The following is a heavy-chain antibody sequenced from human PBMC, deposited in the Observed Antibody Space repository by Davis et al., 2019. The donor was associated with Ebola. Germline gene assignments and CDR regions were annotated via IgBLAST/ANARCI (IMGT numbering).Heavy chain of an antibody. CDR2: IHYTGSA. D-gene: IGHD4-17*01. CDR1: GASFSGYY. Sequence: PSETLSLTCSLYGASFSGYYWGWIRQTPGKGLEWIGEIHYTGSARFNSSLETRITISLDTSKNQISLRLTSLTAADAAVYYCARGLHGDYAFDLWGQGAMVTVSS. CDR3: ARGLHGDYAFDL. J-gene: IGHJ4*02. V-gene: IGHV4-34*01.